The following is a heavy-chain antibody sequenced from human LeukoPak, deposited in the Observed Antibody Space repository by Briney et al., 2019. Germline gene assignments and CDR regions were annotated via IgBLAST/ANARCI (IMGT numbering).Heavy chain of an antibody. CDR2: VIGSGDST. CDR3: AKKSEGGYYYFDY. J-gene: IGHJ4*02. V-gene: IGHV3-23*01. D-gene: IGHD5-18*01. Sequence: GGSLRLSCAATGFTFSSYGMSWVRQAPGKGLEWVSIVIGSGDSTYYADSVKGRFTISRDNSKNTLYLQMNSLRAEDTAVYYCAKKSEGGYYYFDYWGQGTLVTVSS. CDR1: GFTFSSYG.